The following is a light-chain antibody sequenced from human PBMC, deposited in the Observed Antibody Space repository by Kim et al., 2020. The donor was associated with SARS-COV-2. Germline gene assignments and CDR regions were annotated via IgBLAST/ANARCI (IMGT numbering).Light chain of an antibody. CDR2: GAS. V-gene: IGKV3-20*01. CDR3: QQYGTSPKT. CDR1: QSVSKSS. J-gene: IGKJ1*01. Sequence: SPGESATLACRASQSVSKSSLAWYQQKPGQAPRLLVYGASSRATGIPDRFSGSGSGTDFTLTISRLEPEDFVVYYCQQYGTSPKTFGQGTKVDIK.